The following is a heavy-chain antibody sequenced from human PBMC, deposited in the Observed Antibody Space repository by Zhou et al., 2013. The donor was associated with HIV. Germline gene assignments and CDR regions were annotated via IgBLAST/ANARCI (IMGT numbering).Heavy chain of an antibody. J-gene: IGHJ5*02. V-gene: IGHV4-38-2*01. Sequence: QVQLQESGPGLVKPSETLSLTCAVSGYSISSGYYWGWIRQPPGKGLEWIGSIYHSGSTYYNPSLKSRVTLSVDTSKNQFSLKLSSVTAADTAVYYCARAPSVVVDATWGNWFDPWGQGNPGHRLL. CDR3: ARAPSVVVDATWGNWFDP. CDR2: IYHSGST. CDR1: GYSISSGYY. D-gene: IGHD2-8*02.